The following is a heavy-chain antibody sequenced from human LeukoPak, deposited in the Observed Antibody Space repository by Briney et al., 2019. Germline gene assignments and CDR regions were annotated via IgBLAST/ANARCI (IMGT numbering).Heavy chain of an antibody. CDR2: IKGDSSTT. J-gene: IGHJ3*01. D-gene: IGHD2-21*01. V-gene: IGHV3-48*01. Sequence: GGSLRLSCAASGFTVSSNYMSWVRQAPGKGLEWVSYIKGDSSTTLYADFVKGRFTISRDNAKNSLYLQMDSLRVEDTAVYYCARDRDWAFDAWGQGTMVTVSS. CDR1: GFTVSSNY. CDR3: ARDRDWAFDA.